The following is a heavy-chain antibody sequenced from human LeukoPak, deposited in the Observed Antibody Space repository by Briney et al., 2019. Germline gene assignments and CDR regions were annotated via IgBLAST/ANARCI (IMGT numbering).Heavy chain of an antibody. Sequence: GGSLRLSCAASGFTFSTYAMTWVRQAPGKGLEWVGRIKSKTDGGTTDYAAPVKGRFTISRDDSKNTLYLQMNSLKTEDTAVYYCTTDPQFYGSGDYYFDYWGQGTLVTVSS. CDR1: GFTFSTYA. V-gene: IGHV3-15*01. CDR3: TTDPQFYGSGDYYFDY. J-gene: IGHJ4*02. D-gene: IGHD3-10*01. CDR2: IKSKTDGGTT.